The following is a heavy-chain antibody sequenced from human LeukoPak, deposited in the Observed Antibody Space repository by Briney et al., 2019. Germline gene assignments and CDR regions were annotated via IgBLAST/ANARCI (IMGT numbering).Heavy chain of an antibody. D-gene: IGHD3-16*01. CDR2: ISSSSSTI. CDR1: GFTFSSYS. J-gene: IGHJ4*02. Sequence: GGSLRLSCAASGFTFSSYSMNWVRQAPGKGLEGVSYISSSSSTIYYADSVKGRFTISRDNAKNSLYLQMNSLRAEDTAVYYCASWGQGSRYYFDYWGQGTLVTVSS. CDR3: ASWGQGSRYYFDY. V-gene: IGHV3-48*01.